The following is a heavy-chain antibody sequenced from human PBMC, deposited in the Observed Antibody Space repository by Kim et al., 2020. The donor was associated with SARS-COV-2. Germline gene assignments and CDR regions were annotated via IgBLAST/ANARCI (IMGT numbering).Heavy chain of an antibody. V-gene: IGHV1-46*01. J-gene: IGHJ5*02. D-gene: IGHD3-16*01. CDR2: ITPSDGDP. Sequence: ASVKVSCKTSGYTFTDYYIHWVRQAPGQGLEWMGMITPSDGDPTYVPRFRGRVTMTRDTSSTTVYMELKTLTSDDTAVYFCARDGGEAPRYYLDAWGQGT. CDR3: ARDGGEAPRYYLDA. CDR1: GYTFTDYY.